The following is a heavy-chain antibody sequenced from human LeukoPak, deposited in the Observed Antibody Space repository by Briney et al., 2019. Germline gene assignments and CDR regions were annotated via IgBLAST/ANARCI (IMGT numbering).Heavy chain of an antibody. CDR2: INPSGGST. CDR3: ARASLPGGWYSAWFDP. Sequence: ASVKVSCKASGYTFTSYYMHWVRQAPGQGLEWMGIINPSGGSTSYAQKFQGRVTMTRDTFTSTVYMELSSLRSKDTAVYYCARASLPGGWYSAWFDPWGQGTLVTVSS. J-gene: IGHJ5*02. D-gene: IGHD6-19*01. CDR1: GYTFTSYY. V-gene: IGHV1-46*01.